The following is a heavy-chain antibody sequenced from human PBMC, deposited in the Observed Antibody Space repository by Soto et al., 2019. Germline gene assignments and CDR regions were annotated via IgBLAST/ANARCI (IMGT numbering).Heavy chain of an antibody. D-gene: IGHD4-4*01. J-gene: IGHJ4*02. CDR1: GGTFSNYA. V-gene: IGHV1-69*12. CDR3: ARDGGVYDYSPFDY. Sequence: QVQLVQSGAEVKKPGSSVKVSCKASGGTFSNYAISWVRQAPGQGLEWMGGIIPIFGTADYAQKFQGRVTSTADESTSTAYMELSSLSSEDTAVYYCARDGGVYDYSPFDYWGQGTLVTVSS. CDR2: IIPIFGTA.